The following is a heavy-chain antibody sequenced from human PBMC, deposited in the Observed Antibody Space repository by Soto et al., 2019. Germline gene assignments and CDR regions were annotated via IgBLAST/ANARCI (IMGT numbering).Heavy chain of an antibody. D-gene: IGHD3-16*01. CDR3: ARDGHNYDYVWGNDAFDI. J-gene: IGHJ3*02. CDR1: GDSVSSNSAA. V-gene: IGHV6-1*01. Sequence: SQTLSLTCAISGDSVSSNSAAWNWIRQSPSRGLEWLGRTYYRSKWYNDYAVSVKSRITINPDTSKNQFSLQLNSVTPEDTAVYYCARDGHNYDYVWGNDAFDIWGQGTMVTVSS. CDR2: TYYRSKWYN.